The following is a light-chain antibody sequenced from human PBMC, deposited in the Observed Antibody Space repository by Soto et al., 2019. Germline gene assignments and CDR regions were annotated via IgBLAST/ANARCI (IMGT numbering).Light chain of an antibody. V-gene: IGKV1-39*01. CDR1: QISSY. Sequence: DLQMTQSPSSLSASVGDRVTITCRASQISSYLNWYQQKQGKAPKLLIYAASTLQSGVPSRFSGSGSGTEFTLTISNLQPEDFATYYCQQTYSTPLTFGGGTTVEI. CDR3: QQTYSTPLT. J-gene: IGKJ4*01. CDR2: AAS.